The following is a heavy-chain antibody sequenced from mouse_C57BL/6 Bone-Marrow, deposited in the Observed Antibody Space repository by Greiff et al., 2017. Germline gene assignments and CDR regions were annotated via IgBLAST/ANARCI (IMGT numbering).Heavy chain of an antibody. CDR1: GYTFTSYW. CDR3: ARDYYGSSFWFAY. Sequence: QVQLQQPGAELVMPGASVKLSCKASGYTFTSYWMHWVKQRPGQGLEWLGEIDPSDSYTNSNQKFKGKSTLTVYTSSSTAYMQLSSLTSEDSAVYYCARDYYGSSFWFAYGGQGTLVTVSA. J-gene: IGHJ3*01. D-gene: IGHD1-1*01. V-gene: IGHV1-69*01. CDR2: IDPSDSYT.